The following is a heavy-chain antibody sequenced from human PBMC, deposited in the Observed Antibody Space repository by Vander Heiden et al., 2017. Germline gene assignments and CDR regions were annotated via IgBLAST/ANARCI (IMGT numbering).Heavy chain of an antibody. J-gene: IGHJ3*01. CDR2: ISSSSSYI. CDR3: ARGPRYSYGRNDAFDF. D-gene: IGHD5-18*01. Sequence: EVQLVESGGGLVKPGGSLRLSCSASGFTFSSYSMNWVRQAPGKGLEWVSSISSSSSYIYYADSVKGRFTFYRDNAKNSLYLQMNSLRAEDTAVYYCARGPRYSYGRNDAFDFWGQGTMVTVSS. CDR1: GFTFSSYS. V-gene: IGHV3-21*01.